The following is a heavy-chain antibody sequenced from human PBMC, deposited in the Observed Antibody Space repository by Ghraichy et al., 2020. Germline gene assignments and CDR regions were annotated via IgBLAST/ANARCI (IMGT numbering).Heavy chain of an antibody. Sequence: SETLSLTCTVSGYSISSGYYWGWIRQPPGKGLEWIGSIYHSGSTYYNPSLKSRVTISVDTSKNQFSLKLSSVTAADTAVYYCARGGTGDRNENNYYYYMDVWGKGTTVTVSS. J-gene: IGHJ6*03. CDR2: IYHSGST. CDR3: ARGGTGDRNENNYYYYMDV. CDR1: GYSISSGYY. V-gene: IGHV4-38-2*02. D-gene: IGHD7-27*01.